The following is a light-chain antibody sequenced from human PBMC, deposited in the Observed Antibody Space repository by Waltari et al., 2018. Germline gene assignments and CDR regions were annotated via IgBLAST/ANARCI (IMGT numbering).Light chain of an antibody. V-gene: IGLV4-69*01. CDR1: GGHSRKV. Sequence: QLVLTQSPSASASSGASVKLTCTLSGGHSRKVVPGPQQRPEKGPRYLMEVNSDARHSSGDEIPDRFSGSSSGAERYLTISNLQSEDEADYYCQTGGHGTWVFGGGTGLTVV. CDR2: VNSDARH. J-gene: IGLJ3*02. CDR3: QTGGHGTWV.